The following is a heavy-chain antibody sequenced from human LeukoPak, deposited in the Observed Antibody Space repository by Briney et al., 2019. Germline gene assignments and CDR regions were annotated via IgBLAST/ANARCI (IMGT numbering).Heavy chain of an antibody. D-gene: IGHD1-26*01. CDR1: GYTFTGYY. CDR2: IIPIFGTA. V-gene: IGHV1-69*13. J-gene: IGHJ4*02. Sequence: ASVKVSCKASGYTFTGYYMHWVRQAPGQGLEWMGGIIPIFGTANYAQKFQGRVTITADESTSTAYMELSSLRSEDTAVYYCAIVGANPQYYFDYWGQGTLVTVSS. CDR3: AIVGANPQYYFDY.